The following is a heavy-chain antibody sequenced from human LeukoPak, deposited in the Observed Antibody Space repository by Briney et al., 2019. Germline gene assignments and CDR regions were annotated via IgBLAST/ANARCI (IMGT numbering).Heavy chain of an antibody. Sequence: GGSLRLSCAASGFTFSTYSMNWVRQAPGKGLEWVSYISSSSSTIYYADSVKGRFTISRDNAKSSLYLQMNSLRAEDTAVYYCARAGSISGYEIFDYWGQGTLVTVSS. CDR2: ISSSSSTI. CDR1: GFTFSTYS. CDR3: ARAGSISGYEIFDY. D-gene: IGHD5-12*01. J-gene: IGHJ4*02. V-gene: IGHV3-48*01.